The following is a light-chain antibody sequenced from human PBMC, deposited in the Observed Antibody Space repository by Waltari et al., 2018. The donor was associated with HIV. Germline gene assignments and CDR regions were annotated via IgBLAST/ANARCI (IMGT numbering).Light chain of an antibody. CDR1: SSDVGTYNR. CDR3: SSYRTNNTIV. V-gene: IGLV2-18*02. CDR2: EVK. J-gene: IGLJ1*01. Sequence: QSALTQPPSVSASPGQSVTISCTGTSSDVGTYNRVSWYLQPPGTAPRIIIYEVKNRPSGVPDRFSGSKSGNTAFLTISGLQAEDEADYYCSSYRTNNTIVFGTGTKVTVL.